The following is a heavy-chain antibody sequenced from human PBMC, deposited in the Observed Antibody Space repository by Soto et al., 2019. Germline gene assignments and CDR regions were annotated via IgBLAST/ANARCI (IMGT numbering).Heavy chain of an antibody. V-gene: IGHV3-15*01. D-gene: IGHD1-20*01. CDR2: IKSKGSGGTT. Sequence: PGGSLRLSCVTSGFKFSDAWMSWVRQVPGKGPEWVGRIKSKGSGGTTDYAAHVKGRFTISRDDSKNTLYLQMNSLKTEDTAVYYCCLCASINYYVDHWGQGSLVTVSS. CDR3: CLCASINYYVDH. CDR1: GFKFSDAW. J-gene: IGHJ4*02.